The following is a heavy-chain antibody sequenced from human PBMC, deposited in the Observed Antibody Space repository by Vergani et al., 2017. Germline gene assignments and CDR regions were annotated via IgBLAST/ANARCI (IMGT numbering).Heavy chain of an antibody. J-gene: IGHJ4*02. Sequence: VQLVESGGGVVQPGRSLRLSCAASGFTFSSYDMSWVRQTPGKALEWISRVDGNIDNTDRTFYADSVRGRFTISRDNSKNTIFLQMNSMRAEDTAVYYCAKDDAVAGGYLDSWGQGTLVTVSS. CDR3: AKDDAVAGGYLDS. D-gene: IGHD6-19*01. CDR2: NIDNTDRT. V-gene: IGHV3-23*04. CDR1: GFTFSSYD.